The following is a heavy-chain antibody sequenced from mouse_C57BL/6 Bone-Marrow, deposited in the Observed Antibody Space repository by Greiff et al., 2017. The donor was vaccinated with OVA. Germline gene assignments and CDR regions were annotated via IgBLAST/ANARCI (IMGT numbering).Heavy chain of an antibody. Sequence: VQLQQPGAELVMPGASVKLSCKASGYTFTSYWMHWVKQRPGQGLEWIGEIDPSDSYTNYNQKFKGKSTLTVDKSSSTAYMQLSSLTSEDSAVYYCAREGYGNGGAWFAYWGQGTLVTVSA. CDR1: GYTFTSYW. CDR3: AREGYGNGGAWFAY. J-gene: IGHJ3*01. CDR2: IDPSDSYT. D-gene: IGHD2-10*02. V-gene: IGHV1-69*01.